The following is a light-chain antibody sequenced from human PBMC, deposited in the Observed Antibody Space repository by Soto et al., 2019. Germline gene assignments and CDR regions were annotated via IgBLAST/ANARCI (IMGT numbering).Light chain of an antibody. CDR1: QSISSY. Sequence: DIQMTQSPSSLSASVGDRVTITCRASQSISSYLNWYQQKPGKAPKLLIYAASRLQGGVPSRFSGSGSGTDFTLTISSLQPEDFATYYCQQSYSTLFTFGPGTKVDIK. V-gene: IGKV1-39*01. J-gene: IGKJ3*01. CDR2: AAS. CDR3: QQSYSTLFT.